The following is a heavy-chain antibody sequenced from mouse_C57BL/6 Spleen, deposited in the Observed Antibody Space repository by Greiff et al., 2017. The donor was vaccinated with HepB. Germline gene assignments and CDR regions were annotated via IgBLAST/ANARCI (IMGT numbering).Heavy chain of an antibody. J-gene: IGHJ2*01. V-gene: IGHV1-7*01. CDR2: INPSSGYT. D-gene: IGHD4-1*01. CDR3: ARRWDYFDY. Sequence: VQLQQSGAELAKPGASVTLSCKASGYTFTSYWMHWVKQRPGQGLEWIGYINPSSGYTKYNQKFKDKATLTADKSSITAYMQLSSLTYEDSAVYYCARRWDYFDYWGQGTTLTVSS. CDR1: GYTFTSYW.